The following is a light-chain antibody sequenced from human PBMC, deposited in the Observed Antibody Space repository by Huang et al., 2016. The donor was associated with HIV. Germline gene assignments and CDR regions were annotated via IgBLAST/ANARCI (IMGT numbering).Light chain of an antibody. CDR1: QDIGSY. CDR2: AAS. V-gene: IGKV1-9*01. Sequence: IQLTQSPSSLSASVGDRVTITCRASQDIGSYLAWYQQKPGKAPNLLIYAASTLESGVPSRFSGSGSGTDFTLTINNLQPGDFATYYCLQLNSYPGAFGPGTNVDV. CDR3: LQLNSYPGA. J-gene: IGKJ3*01.